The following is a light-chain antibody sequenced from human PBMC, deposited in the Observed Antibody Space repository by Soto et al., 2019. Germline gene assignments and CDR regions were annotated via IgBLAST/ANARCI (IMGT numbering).Light chain of an antibody. V-gene: IGLV2-14*03. CDR3: SSYTSSAPFYV. CDR1: STDVDGYDY. Sequence: QSALTQPASVSGSPGQSITISCTGASTDVDGYDYVSWHQQHPGQAHKLMIYDVNNRPSGVSYRFSGSKSGDTASLTISGLQAEDDADYYCSSYTSSAPFYVFGTGTKVTVL. J-gene: IGLJ1*01. CDR2: DVN.